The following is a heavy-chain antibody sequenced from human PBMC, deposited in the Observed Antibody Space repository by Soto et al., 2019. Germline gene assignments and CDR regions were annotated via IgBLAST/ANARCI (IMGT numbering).Heavy chain of an antibody. CDR2: IIPILGIA. Sequence: SVKLSCKASGGTFSSYTISWVRQAPGQGLEWMGRIIPILGIANYAQKFQGRVTITADKSTSTAYMELSSLRSEDTAVYYCARDLAAAGSYYFDYWGQGTLVTVS. J-gene: IGHJ4*02. D-gene: IGHD6-13*01. V-gene: IGHV1-69*04. CDR1: GGTFSSYT. CDR3: ARDLAAAGSYYFDY.